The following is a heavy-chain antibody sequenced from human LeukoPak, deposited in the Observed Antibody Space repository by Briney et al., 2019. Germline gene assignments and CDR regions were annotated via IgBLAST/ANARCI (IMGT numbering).Heavy chain of an antibody. V-gene: IGHV3-23*01. CDR3: ARERKSNYYLDV. CDR2: ISGSGGST. J-gene: IGHJ6*03. CDR1: GFTFSSYG. Sequence: GGSLRLSCAASGFTFSSYGMSWVRQAPGKGLEWVSAISGSGGSTYYADSVKGRFTISRDNSKNTLYLQMNSLRADDTAVYYCARERKSNYYLDVWGKGTTVTVSS.